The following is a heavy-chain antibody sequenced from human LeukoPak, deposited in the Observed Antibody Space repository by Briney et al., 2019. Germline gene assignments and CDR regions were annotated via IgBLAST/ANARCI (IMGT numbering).Heavy chain of an antibody. CDR2: TYYRSKWYN. J-gene: IGHJ4*02. Sequence: SQTLSLTCAISGDSVSSRSAAWNWIRQSPSRGLEWLGRTYYRSKWYNDYAVSVKRRITINPDTSKDHFSLQLTSVTPDDTAVYYCARTNDGFFDHWGQGTLVTVSS. V-gene: IGHV6-1*01. D-gene: IGHD1-1*01. CDR3: ARTNDGFFDH. CDR1: GDSVSSRSAA.